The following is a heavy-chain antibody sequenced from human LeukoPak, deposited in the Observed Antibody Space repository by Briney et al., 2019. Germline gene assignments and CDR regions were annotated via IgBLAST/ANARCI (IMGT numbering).Heavy chain of an antibody. CDR3: ARDPTTVVTTPYYFDF. V-gene: IGHV4-34*01. J-gene: IGHJ4*02. D-gene: IGHD4-23*01. Sequence: SETLSLTCAVYGGSFSGYHWNWIRQSPEKGMEWIGEINDRGHTNYNPSLQNRVTISVETSKNQFSLKLSSLTAADTAVYYCARDPTTVVTTPYYFDFWGQGTLVTVSS. CDR2: INDRGHT. CDR1: GGSFSGYH.